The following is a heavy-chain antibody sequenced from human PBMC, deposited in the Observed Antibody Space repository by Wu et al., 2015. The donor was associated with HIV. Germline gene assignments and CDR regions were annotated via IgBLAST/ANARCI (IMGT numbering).Heavy chain of an antibody. Sequence: QVQLIQSGAEVKKPGASVKVSCKISGHTVTEVSMHWVRQAPGKGLEWMGGFDPQEGKTIFAQKFQGRVTMTEDTSTDTAYMELSSLRSEDTAIYFCARDHGYDILTGLDYWGQGTLVTVSS. CDR1: GHTVTEVS. J-gene: IGHJ4*02. CDR3: ARDHGYDILTGLDY. CDR2: FDPQEGKT. D-gene: IGHD3-9*01. V-gene: IGHV1-24*01.